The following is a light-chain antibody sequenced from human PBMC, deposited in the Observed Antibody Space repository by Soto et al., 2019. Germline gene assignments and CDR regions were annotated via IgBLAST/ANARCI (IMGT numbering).Light chain of an antibody. CDR2: EVS. Sequence: QSALTQPPSASGSPGQSVTISCTGTSSDIGGYNYVSWYQQHPGKAPKLMIYEVSKRPSGVPDRFSGSKSGNTASLTVSGLQAEDEADYYCSSYAGSNNXVVXXXGTKLXXL. V-gene: IGLV2-8*01. CDR1: SSDIGGYNY. CDR3: SSYAGSNNXVV. J-gene: IGLJ2*01.